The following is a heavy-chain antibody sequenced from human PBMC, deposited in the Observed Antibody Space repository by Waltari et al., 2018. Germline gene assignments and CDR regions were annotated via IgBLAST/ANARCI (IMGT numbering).Heavy chain of an antibody. J-gene: IGHJ3*02. CDR2: IYYSGST. V-gene: IGHV4-39*07. Sequence: QLQLQESGPGLVKPSETLSLTCTVSGGSISSSSYYWGWIRQPPGKGLEWIGSIYYSGSTYYNPSLKSRVTISVDTSKNQFSLKLSSVTAADTAVYYCARGHIVVVPAAIHRAFDIWGQGTMVTVSS. CDR3: ARGHIVVVPAAIHRAFDI. CDR1: GGSISSSSYY. D-gene: IGHD2-2*01.